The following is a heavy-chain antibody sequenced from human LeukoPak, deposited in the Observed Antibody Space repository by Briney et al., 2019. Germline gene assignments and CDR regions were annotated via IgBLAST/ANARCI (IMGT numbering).Heavy chain of an antibody. CDR3: ARESSGWCHFDY. D-gene: IGHD6-19*01. Sequence: PSETLSLTCTVSGGSISSSSYYWGWIRQPPGKGLEWIGSIYYRGSTYYNPSLKSRVTISVDTSKNQFSLKLSSVTAADTAVYYCARESSGWCHFDYWGQGTLVTVSS. CDR1: GGSISSSSYY. J-gene: IGHJ4*02. V-gene: IGHV4-39*02. CDR2: IYYRGST.